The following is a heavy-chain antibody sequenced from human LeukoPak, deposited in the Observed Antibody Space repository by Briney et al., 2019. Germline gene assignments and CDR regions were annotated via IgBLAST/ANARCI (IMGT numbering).Heavy chain of an antibody. CDR1: GFTFSSYS. CDR2: ISSSSSYI. J-gene: IGHJ4*02. V-gene: IGHV3-21*01. Sequence: GGSLRLSCAASGFTFSSYSMNWVRQAPGKGLEWVSSISSSSSYIYYADSVKGRFTISRDNAKNSLYLQMSSLRAEDTAVYYCARARDSSGYYYPASGHFYYWGQGTLVTVSS. CDR3: ARARDSSGYYYPASGHFYY. D-gene: IGHD3-22*01.